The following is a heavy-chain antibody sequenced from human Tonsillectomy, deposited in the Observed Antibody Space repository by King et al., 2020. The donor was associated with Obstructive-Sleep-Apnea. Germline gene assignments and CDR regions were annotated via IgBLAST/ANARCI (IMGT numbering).Heavy chain of an antibody. CDR3: ARRNSGNYYGWFDP. V-gene: IGHV2-5*02. D-gene: IGHD1-26*01. J-gene: IGHJ5*02. Sequence: TLKESGPTLVKPTQALTLTCTFSGFSLTTSGVAVGWIRQPPGKALECLALIYWDDDKRYSPSLKSRLAITKETSKNQVVLTMTNMDPVDTATYYCARRNSGNYYGWFDPWGQGTLVTVSS. CDR2: IYWDDDK. CDR1: GFSLTTSGVA.